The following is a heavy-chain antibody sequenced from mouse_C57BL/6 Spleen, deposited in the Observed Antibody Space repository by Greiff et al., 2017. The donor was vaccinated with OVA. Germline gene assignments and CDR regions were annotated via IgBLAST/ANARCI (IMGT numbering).Heavy chain of an antibody. D-gene: IGHD2-1*01. CDR1: GFTFSDYG. CDR3: ARTSWELYYFDY. Sequence: DVKLVESGGGLVKPGGSLKLSCAASGFTFSDYGMHWVRQAPEKGLEWVAYISSGSSTIYYADTVKGRFTISRDNAKNTLFLQMTSLRSEDTAMYYCARTSWELYYFDYWGQGTTLTVSS. V-gene: IGHV5-17*01. CDR2: ISSGSSTI. J-gene: IGHJ2*01.